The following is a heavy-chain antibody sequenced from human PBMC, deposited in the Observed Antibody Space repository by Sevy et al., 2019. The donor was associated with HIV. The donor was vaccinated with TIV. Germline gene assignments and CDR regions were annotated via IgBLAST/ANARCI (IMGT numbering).Heavy chain of an antibody. CDR1: GDSVTNYY. CDR3: ASGRGYSYSLNY. Sequence: SETLSLNCTVSGDSVTNYYWNWIRQPAGKGLEWIGRIYTSGNTNSGNTNYNPYLKSSVTMSVETSKNRFSLKLTSLTAADTAVYYCASGRGYSYSLNYWGQGTVVTVSS. CDR2: IYTSGNTNSGNT. V-gene: IGHV4-4*07. J-gene: IGHJ4*02. D-gene: IGHD2-2*03.